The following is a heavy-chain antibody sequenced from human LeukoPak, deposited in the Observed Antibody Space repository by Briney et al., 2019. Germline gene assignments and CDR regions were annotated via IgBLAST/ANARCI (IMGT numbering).Heavy chain of an antibody. CDR1: GGSISSSSYY. J-gene: IGHJ6*03. CDR2: IYYSGST. CDR3: ARQVWELPEGYYYYYYMDV. D-gene: IGHD1-26*01. V-gene: IGHV4-39*01. Sequence: PSETLSLTCTVSGGSISSSSYYWGWIRQPPGKGLEWIGSIYYSGSTYYNPSLKSRVTISVDTSKNQFSLKLSSVTAADTAVYYCARQVWELPEGYYYYYYMDVWGKGTTVTVSS.